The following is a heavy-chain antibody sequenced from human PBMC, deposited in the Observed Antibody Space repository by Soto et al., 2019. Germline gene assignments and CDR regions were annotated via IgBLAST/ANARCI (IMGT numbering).Heavy chain of an antibody. CDR3: ERDATAPPKYFDP. J-gene: IGHJ5*02. V-gene: IGHV4-61*08. D-gene: IGHD2-21*02. CDR2: VYYSGTT. Sequence: PSETLSLTCTVSGGSIDSGDYYWSWIRQPPGKGLEWIGYVYYSGTTNYNPFLKSRVTLSLDKSKNQFSLKMNSVTAADTAVYYCERDATAPPKYFDPWGQGTLVTVSS. CDR1: GGSIDSGDYY.